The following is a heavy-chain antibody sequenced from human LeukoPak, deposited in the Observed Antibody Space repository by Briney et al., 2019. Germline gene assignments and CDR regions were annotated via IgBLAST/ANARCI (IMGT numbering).Heavy chain of an antibody. CDR1: GFRFNTFW. CDR3: ASNHGLELDY. Sequence: GGSLRLSCAASGFRFNTFWMSWVRQAPGKGLEWVSAISGSGGSTYYADSVKGRFTISRDNSKNTLYLQMNSLRAEDTAVYYCASNHGLELDYWGQGTLVTVSS. V-gene: IGHV3-23*01. D-gene: IGHD1-14*01. CDR2: ISGSGGST. J-gene: IGHJ4*02.